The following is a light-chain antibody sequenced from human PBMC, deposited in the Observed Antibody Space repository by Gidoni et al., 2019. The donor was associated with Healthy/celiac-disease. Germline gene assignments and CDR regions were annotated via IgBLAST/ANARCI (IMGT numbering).Light chain of an antibody. CDR1: PGISNS. Sequence: DIQLTQSPSSLSASVGDRLTITCRASPGISNSLVWYQQRPGRAPKFLLSAASRLESGVPSRFTGSGSGTDFSLTISNLQPEDSATYYCQQDYRTPLTFXGXTKVEIK. CDR3: QQDYRTPLT. CDR2: AAS. V-gene: IGKV1-NL1*01. J-gene: IGKJ4*01.